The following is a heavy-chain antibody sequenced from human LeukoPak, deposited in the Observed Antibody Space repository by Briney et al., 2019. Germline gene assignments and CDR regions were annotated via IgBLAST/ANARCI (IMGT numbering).Heavy chain of an antibody. CDR3: ARVLSFYSSSWYVFDY. J-gene: IGHJ4*02. CDR2: IYYSGST. D-gene: IGHD6-13*01. V-gene: IGHV4-59*01. CDR1: GGSISSYY. Sequence: PSETLSLTCTVSGGSISSYYWSWIRQPPGKGLEWIGYIYYSGSTNYNPSLKSRVTISVDTSKNQCSLRLSSVTAADTAVYYCARVLSFYSSSWYVFDYWGQGTLVTVSS.